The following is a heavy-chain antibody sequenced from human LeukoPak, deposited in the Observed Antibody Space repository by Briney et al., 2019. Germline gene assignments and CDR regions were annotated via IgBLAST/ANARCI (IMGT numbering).Heavy chain of an antibody. Sequence: GGSLRLSCAASGFTFSHAWMSWVRQAPGKGLEWVGRIKSKTDGGTTDYAAPVKGRFTISRDDSKNTLFPQMNSLKAEDTGVYYCTVVNYGSGSYPLGYWGQGTLVTVSS. CDR3: TVVNYGSGSYPLGY. CDR2: IKSKTDGGTT. D-gene: IGHD3-10*01. V-gene: IGHV3-15*01. J-gene: IGHJ4*02. CDR1: GFTFSHAW.